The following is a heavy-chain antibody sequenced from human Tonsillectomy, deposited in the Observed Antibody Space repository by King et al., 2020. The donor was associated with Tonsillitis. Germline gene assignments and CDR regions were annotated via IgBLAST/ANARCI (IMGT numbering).Heavy chain of an antibody. CDR2: ISYDGIDK. Sequence: VQLVESGGGVVQPGRSLRLSCAASRFTFSNYGMHWVRQAPGKGLEWLALISYDGIDKYYADSVKGRFTISRDNSKKMLYLQMNSLRAEDTAVYYCAAPYCSSTSCLPDVDYWGQGTLVTVSS. CDR3: AAPYCSSTSCLPDVDY. D-gene: IGHD2-2*01. CDR1: RFTFSNYG. J-gene: IGHJ4*02. V-gene: IGHV3-30*03.